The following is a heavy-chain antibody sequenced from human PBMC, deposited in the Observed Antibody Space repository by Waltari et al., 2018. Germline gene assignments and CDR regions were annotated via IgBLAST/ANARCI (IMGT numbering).Heavy chain of an antibody. CDR1: GGSFLGYY. J-gene: IGHJ5*02. CDR2: INHSGST. V-gene: IGHV4-34*01. D-gene: IGHD2-21*01. Sequence: QVQLQQCGEGLLKPTETLSITGAVYGGSFLGYYWGWCRQPPGTGLEWIGEINHSGSTNCNPSLKSQVTISVDTSKNQVSQKLSSVTVADTAVYYGARGRMVVGRWFDPWGQGTLVTVSS. CDR3: ARGRMVVGRWFDP.